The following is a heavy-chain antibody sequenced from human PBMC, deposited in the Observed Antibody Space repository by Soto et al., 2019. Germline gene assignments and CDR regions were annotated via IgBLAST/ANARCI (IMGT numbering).Heavy chain of an antibody. CDR3: ARPRIATNNYKWFDP. CDR1: GAALNSGNYY. CDR2: IYVTGAV. D-gene: IGHD2-21*01. Sequence: SETLSLTCSVSGAALNSGNYYWSWIRQVPGKGLEWIGHIYVTGAVDYNPSLRDRITISQDTSERQFSLNLRLVTAADTAVYYCARPRIATNNYKWFDPWGQGTLVTVSS. J-gene: IGHJ5*02. V-gene: IGHV4-31*03.